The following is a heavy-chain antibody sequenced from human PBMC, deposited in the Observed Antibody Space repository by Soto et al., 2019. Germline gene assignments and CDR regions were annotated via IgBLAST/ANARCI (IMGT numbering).Heavy chain of an antibody. Sequence: EVQLVESGGDSVQPGRSLRLSCTASGFSFEEYAMHWVRQVPGKSLEWVSGISWNSGTTGYVDSVKGRFTMSRDNAKNSLYLEMNSLRVEDTALYYCVKGFCSSLRCSTYSYMDVWGKGATVTVSS. V-gene: IGHV3-9*01. J-gene: IGHJ6*03. CDR2: ISWNSGTT. CDR1: GFSFEEYA. D-gene: IGHD2-2*01. CDR3: VKGFCSSLRCSTYSYMDV.